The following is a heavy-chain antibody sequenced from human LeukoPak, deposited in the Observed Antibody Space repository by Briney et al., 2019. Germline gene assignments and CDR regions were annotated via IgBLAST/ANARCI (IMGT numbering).Heavy chain of an antibody. J-gene: IGHJ5*02. CDR2: IIPILGIA. CDR1: GGTFSSYA. D-gene: IGHD2-15*01. CDR3: ARGSVISAFDP. Sequence: SVKVSCKASGGTFSSYAISWVRQAPGQGLEWMGRIIPILGIANYAQKFQGRVTITADKSTSTAYMELSSLRSEDTAVYYCARGSVISAFDPWGQGTLVTVSS. V-gene: IGHV1-69*04.